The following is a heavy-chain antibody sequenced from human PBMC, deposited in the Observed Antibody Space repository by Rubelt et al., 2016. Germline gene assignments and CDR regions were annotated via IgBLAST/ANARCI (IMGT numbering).Heavy chain of an antibody. V-gene: IGHV3-48*02. Sequence: EVQLVESGGGLVQPGGSLRLSCAASGFTFSSYSMNWVRQAPGKGLEWVSYISSSSSTIYYADSVKGRLTIARDKAKTSLYLQMNSLRDEETAVYYCATQGYCSSTSCYGAYWGQGTLVTVSS. D-gene: IGHD2-2*01. CDR3: ATQGYCSSTSCYGAY. CDR1: GFTFSSYS. J-gene: IGHJ4*02. CDR2: ISSSSSTI.